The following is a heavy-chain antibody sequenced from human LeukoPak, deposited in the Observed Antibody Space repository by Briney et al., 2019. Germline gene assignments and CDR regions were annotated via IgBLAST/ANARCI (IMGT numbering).Heavy chain of an antibody. Sequence: GSLRLSCAASGFTFTSYWMNWVRQAPGKGLEWVANIKQDGSAKYYVDSVKGRFTISRDNAKNSLYLQMNSLRAEDTAVYYCARAGGGRPFDPWGQGTLVTVSS. CDR1: GFTFTSYW. J-gene: IGHJ5*02. D-gene: IGHD3-16*01. CDR2: IKQDGSAK. V-gene: IGHV3-7*01. CDR3: ARAGGGRPFDP.